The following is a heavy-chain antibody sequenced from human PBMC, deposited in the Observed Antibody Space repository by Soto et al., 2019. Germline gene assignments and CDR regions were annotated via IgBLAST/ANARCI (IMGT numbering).Heavy chain of an antibody. CDR2: ISTTGNTI. D-gene: IGHD1-26*01. CDR1: GFTFSRFS. Sequence: GGSLRLSCVASGFTFSRFSMNWVRQAPGKGLEWLSYISTTGNTIFYADSVKGRFTISRDNANNSLSLQMNSLRDEDTAVYYCAARTIGSFFDYWGQGTLVTVPQ. CDR3: AARTIGSFFDY. V-gene: IGHV3-48*02. J-gene: IGHJ4*02.